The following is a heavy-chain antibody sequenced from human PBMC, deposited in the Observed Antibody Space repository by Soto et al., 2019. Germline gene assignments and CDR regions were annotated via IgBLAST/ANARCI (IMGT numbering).Heavy chain of an antibody. CDR3: SRHGAAVLYYYGMDV. CDR2: IYYTGDT. J-gene: IGHJ6*02. Sequence: SETLSLTCTVSGASISTSTYYWAWVRQPPGKGLEWIGYIYYTGDTFYNPSLKSRVTISVDTSIHQFSLTLTSVTAADTATYYCSRHGAAVLYYYGMDVWGQGTAVTVSS. D-gene: IGHD3-10*01. V-gene: IGHV4-39*01. CDR1: GASISTSTYY.